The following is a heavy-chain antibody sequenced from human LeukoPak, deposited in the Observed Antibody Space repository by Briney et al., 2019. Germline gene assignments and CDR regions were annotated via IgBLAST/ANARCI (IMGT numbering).Heavy chain of an antibody. Sequence: KDGESLKISCKGSGYRFTNYWIGWVRQMPGKGLKWMGIIYPGDSDARYSPSFQGQVTISADKSISTAYLQWSSLKASDTAMYYCARRRDLYSGSYYPFDYWGQGTLVTVSS. D-gene: IGHD1-26*01. CDR3: ARRRDLYSGSYYPFDY. V-gene: IGHV5-51*01. J-gene: IGHJ4*02. CDR2: IYPGDSDA. CDR1: GYRFTNYW.